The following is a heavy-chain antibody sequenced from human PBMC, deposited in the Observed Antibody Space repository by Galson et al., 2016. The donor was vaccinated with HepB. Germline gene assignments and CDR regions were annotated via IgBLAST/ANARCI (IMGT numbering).Heavy chain of an antibody. V-gene: IGHV1-69*13. D-gene: IGHD2-15*01. CDR2: IIPFFNTA. Sequence: SVKVSCKASGGTFSSYAISWVRQAPGQGLEWMAGIIPFFNTANYAQKFQGRVTITADESTGTAYMGLSGLISEDTAVYYCARAPPDCRGVGCYARFLDHWGQGTFVTVSS. CDR3: ARAPPDCRGVGCYARFLDH. CDR1: GGTFSSYA. J-gene: IGHJ4*02.